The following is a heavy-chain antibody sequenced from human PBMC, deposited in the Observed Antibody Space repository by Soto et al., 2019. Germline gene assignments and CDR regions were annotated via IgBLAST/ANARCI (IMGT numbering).Heavy chain of an antibody. D-gene: IGHD6-19*01. Sequence: ASVKVSCKASGGTFSSYAISWVRQAPGQGLEWMGGIIPIFGTANYAQKFQGRVTITADESTSTAYMELSSLRSEDTAVYYCARYYSQWLVPYAFDIWGQGTMVTV. CDR1: GGTFSSYA. CDR2: IIPIFGTA. CDR3: ARYYSQWLVPYAFDI. V-gene: IGHV1-69*13. J-gene: IGHJ3*02.